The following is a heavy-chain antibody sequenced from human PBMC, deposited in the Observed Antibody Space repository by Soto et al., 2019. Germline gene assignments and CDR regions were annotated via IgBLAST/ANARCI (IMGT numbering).Heavy chain of an antibody. J-gene: IGHJ5*01. D-gene: IGHD3-10*02. CDR2: ITYGGSI. V-gene: IGHV4-31*03. Sequence: SETLSLTCTVSGASINSGAFFWTWVRQHPEKGLEWLAYITYGGSIYYDPSLRSRLTVSIDKSKSQFSLNVRSVTAADTAVDYCATMTRRNPCLFVHNW. CDR3: ATMTRRNPCLFVHNW. CDR1: GASINSGAFF.